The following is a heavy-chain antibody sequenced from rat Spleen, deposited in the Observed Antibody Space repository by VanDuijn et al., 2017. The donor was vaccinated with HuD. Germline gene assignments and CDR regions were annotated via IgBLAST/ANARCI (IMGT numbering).Heavy chain of an antibody. V-gene: IGHV5S13*01. CDR3: ARPLYYDGYAPYWYFDF. Sequence: EVQLVESGGGLVQPGRSLKLSCAASGFTFSNYDMAWVRQAPTKGLEWIASISTGGGNTYYRDSVKGRFTISRDNAKNTQYLQMDSLRSEDTATYYCARPLYYDGYAPYWYFDFWGPGTMVTVSS. CDR1: GFTFSNYD. D-gene: IGHD1-12*03. J-gene: IGHJ1*01. CDR2: ISTGGGNT.